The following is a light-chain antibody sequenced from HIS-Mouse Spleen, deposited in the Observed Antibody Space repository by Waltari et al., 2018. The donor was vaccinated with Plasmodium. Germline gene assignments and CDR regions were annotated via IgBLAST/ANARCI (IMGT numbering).Light chain of an antibody. CDR3: SSYAGSNNLV. J-gene: IGLJ3*02. CDR1: SSDVGGYNY. Sequence: QSALTQPPSASGSPGQSVTIPCPGTSSDVGGYNYISWYQQHPGKAPNPMIYDVSKRPSGVPDRFSGSKSGNTASLTVSGLQAEDEADYYCSSYAGSNNLVFGGGTKLTVL. CDR2: DVS. V-gene: IGLV2-8*01.